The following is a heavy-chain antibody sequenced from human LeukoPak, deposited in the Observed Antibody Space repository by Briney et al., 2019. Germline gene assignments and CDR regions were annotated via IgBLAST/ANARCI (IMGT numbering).Heavy chain of an antibody. D-gene: IGHD1-1*01. CDR1: GFTFSNYW. V-gene: IGHV3-7*05. J-gene: IGHJ4*02. CDR2: IKEDGSEK. CDR3: AGGEGTFVY. Sequence: PGGSLRLSCSASGFTFSNYWMTWVRQAPGKGLEWVANIKEDGSEKYYVDSLKGRFTISRDNARNSLYLQMNSLRAEDTAVYYCAGGEGTFVYWGQGTLVTVSS.